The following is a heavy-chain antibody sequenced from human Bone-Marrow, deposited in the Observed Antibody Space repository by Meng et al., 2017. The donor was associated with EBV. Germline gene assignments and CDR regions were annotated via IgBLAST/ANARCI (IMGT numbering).Heavy chain of an antibody. D-gene: IGHD3-10*01. J-gene: IGHJ4*02. CDR2: IYDTGTT. V-gene: IGHV4-61*01. CDR3: AKSRSSTPGIVDD. Sequence: VHVTESGPGLVKPSETLSLTCVVSGVSVNSGTYHWSWIRQSPGKGLEWIGYIYDTGTTIYNPSLNSRVTILLETSKNQFSLRLHSVTTADTAVYYCAKSRSSTPGIVDDWGQGTLVTVSS. CDR1: GVSVNSGTYH.